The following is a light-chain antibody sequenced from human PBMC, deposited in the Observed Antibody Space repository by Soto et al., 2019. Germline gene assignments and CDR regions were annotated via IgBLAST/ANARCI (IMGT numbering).Light chain of an antibody. V-gene: IGLV2-14*01. CDR2: EVS. CDR3: SSYTSSSTLEGV. Sequence: VLTQPASVSGSPGQSITISCTGTSSDVGGYNYVSWYQQHPGKAPKLMIYEVSNRPSGVSNRFSGSKSGNTASLTISGLQAEDEADYYCSSYTSSSTLEGVFGTGTKVTVL. J-gene: IGLJ1*01. CDR1: SSDVGGYNY.